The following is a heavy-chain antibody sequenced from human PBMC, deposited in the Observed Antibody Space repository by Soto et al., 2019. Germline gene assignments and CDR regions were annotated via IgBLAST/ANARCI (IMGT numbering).Heavy chain of an antibody. CDR3: ARVPTVTTGYGKDV. J-gene: IGHJ6*02. Sequence: QVQLQESGPGLVKPSQTLSLTCTVSGGSISSGGYYWSWIRQHPGKGLEWIGYIYYSGSTYYNPSRKSRVTITVDTSKNQFSLKLSSVTAADTAVYYCARVPTVTTGYGKDVWGQGTTVTVSS. CDR2: IYYSGST. CDR1: GGSISSGGYY. D-gene: IGHD4-4*01. V-gene: IGHV4-31*03.